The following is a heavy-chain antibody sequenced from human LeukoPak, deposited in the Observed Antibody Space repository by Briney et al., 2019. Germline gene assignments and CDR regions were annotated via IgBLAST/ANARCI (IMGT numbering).Heavy chain of an antibody. CDR3: ARVDSRTAQFDY. J-gene: IGHJ4*02. D-gene: IGHD6-13*01. CDR2: ISSDSAYI. Sequence: GGSLRLSCAASGFIFSSETMNWVRQAPGKGLEWVSSISSDSAYIYYADSVKGRFTISRDNAKNSLYLQMNSLRAEDTAVYHCARVDSRTAQFDYWGQGTLVTVSS. CDR1: GFIFSSET. V-gene: IGHV3-21*01.